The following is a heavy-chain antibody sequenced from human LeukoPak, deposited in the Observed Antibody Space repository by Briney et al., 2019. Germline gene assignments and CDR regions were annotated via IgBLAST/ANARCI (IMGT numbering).Heavy chain of an antibody. CDR3: ATIQLWVGGPFDY. J-gene: IGHJ4*02. D-gene: IGHD5-18*01. CDR1: AFTFTSSA. V-gene: IGHV1-58*02. CDR2: IVVGSGNT. Sequence: SSVTLSCTASAFTFTSSAMQWVRHARGQRLEWIGWIVVGSGNTNYAQKFQERVTITRDMFTSTAYMELSSLRSEDTGVYYCATIQLWVGGPFDYWGQGTLVTVSS.